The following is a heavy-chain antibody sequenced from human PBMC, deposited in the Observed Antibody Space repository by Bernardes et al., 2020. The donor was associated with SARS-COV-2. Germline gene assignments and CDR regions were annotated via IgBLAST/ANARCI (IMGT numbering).Heavy chain of an antibody. V-gene: IGHV4-30-2*01. CDR2: IYQSGTT. CDR3: ARAGYSSSWYWRVPPIDY. Sequence: SETLSLTCAVSGGSISSYDYSWSWILQPPGKGLEWIGYIYQSGTTYYNPSLKSRVTISLDRSKTHFSLNLSSVTAADTAMYYCARAGYSSSWYWRVPPIDYWGQGTLVTVSS. CDR1: GGSISSYDYS. D-gene: IGHD6-13*01. J-gene: IGHJ4*02.